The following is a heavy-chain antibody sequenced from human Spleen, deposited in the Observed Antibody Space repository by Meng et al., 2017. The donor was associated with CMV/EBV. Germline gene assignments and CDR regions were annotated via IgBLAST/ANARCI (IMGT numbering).Heavy chain of an antibody. CDR2: ISDSGDSP. D-gene: IGHD5-18*01. CDR3: AKTLNGYGGEDS. CDR1: GFTFSSYE. J-gene: IGHJ4*02. Sequence: GGSLRLSCAASGFTFSSYEMNWVRQAPGKGLEWISLISDSGDSPYYADSVKGRFTISRDNSKNMVYLQMKSLRADDTARYYCAKTLNGYGGEDSWGQGTLVTVSS. V-gene: IGHV3-23*01.